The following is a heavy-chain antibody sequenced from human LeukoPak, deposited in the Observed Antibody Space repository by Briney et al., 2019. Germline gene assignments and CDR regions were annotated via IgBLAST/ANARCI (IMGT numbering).Heavy chain of an antibody. Sequence: GGSLRLSCAASGFTFNSYAFNWVRQAPGKGLEWVSYISSSSNVIYYTESVKGRFTISRDNARNLVYLQMNGLRPEDTAVYYCARGDPIYDFWSGGDYWGQGSLVTVSS. CDR3: ARGDPIYDFWSGGDY. CDR1: GFTFNSYA. CDR2: ISSSSNVI. J-gene: IGHJ4*02. D-gene: IGHD3-3*01. V-gene: IGHV3-48*01.